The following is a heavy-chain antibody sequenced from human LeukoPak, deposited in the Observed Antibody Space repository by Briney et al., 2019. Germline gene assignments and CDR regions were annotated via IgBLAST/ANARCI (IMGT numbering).Heavy chain of an antibody. CDR1: GGSISSSSYY. CDR2: IYYSGST. Sequence: SETLSLTCTVSGGSISSSSYYWGWIRQPPGKGLEWIGSIYYSGSTYYNPSLKSRVTISVDTSKNQFSLKLSSVTAADTAVYYCARARTSNTVTTNDFDYWGQGTLVTVSS. CDR3: ARARTSNTVTTNDFDY. V-gene: IGHV4-39*07. J-gene: IGHJ4*02. D-gene: IGHD4-17*01.